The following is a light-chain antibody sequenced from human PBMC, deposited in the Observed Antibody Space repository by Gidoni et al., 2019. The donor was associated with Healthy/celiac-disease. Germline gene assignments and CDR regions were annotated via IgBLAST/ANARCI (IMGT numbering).Light chain of an antibody. Sequence: EVVMTQSPAIVSVSPGDTATLSCRASQAIKSNVAWYQQRPGQAPRLLIYGASTRATGIPARFSGSGSGTEFTLTISSLQFEDFAVYYCHQYRNWPSLTFGGGTKVDIK. CDR3: HQYRNWPSLT. V-gene: IGKV3-15*01. CDR2: GAS. CDR1: QAIKSN. J-gene: IGKJ4*01.